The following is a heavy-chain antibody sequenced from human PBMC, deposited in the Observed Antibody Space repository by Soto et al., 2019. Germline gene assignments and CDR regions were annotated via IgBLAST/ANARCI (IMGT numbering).Heavy chain of an antibody. Sequence: SETLSLTCTVSGVSIRSYFWSWIRQPPGKGLEWIGEIYHSGSTNYNPSLKSRVTISVDKSKNQFSLKLSSVTAADTAVYYCARGTTVINYFDYWGQGTLVTVS. V-gene: IGHV4-59*12. CDR1: GVSIRSYF. J-gene: IGHJ4*02. CDR3: ARGTTVINYFDY. CDR2: IYHSGST. D-gene: IGHD4-17*01.